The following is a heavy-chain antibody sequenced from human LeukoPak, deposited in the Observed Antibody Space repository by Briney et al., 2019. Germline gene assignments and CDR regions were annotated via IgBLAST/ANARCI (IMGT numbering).Heavy chain of an antibody. D-gene: IGHD5-18*01. CDR3: ARDISPYTYGFAY. V-gene: IGHV4-31*03. CDR2: IYYSGST. Sequence: NPSETLSLTCTVSGGSISSGGYYWSWIRQHPGKGLEWIGYIYYSGSTYYNPSLKSRVTISVDTSKNQFSLKLSSVTAADTAVYYCARDISPYTYGFAYWGQGTLVTVSS. J-gene: IGHJ4*02. CDR1: GGSISSGGYY.